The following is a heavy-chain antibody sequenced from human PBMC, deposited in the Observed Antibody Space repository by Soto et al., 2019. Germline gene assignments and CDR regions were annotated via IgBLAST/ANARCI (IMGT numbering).Heavy chain of an antibody. Sequence: EVQLVESGGGSVQPGGSLRLSCAASGFTFSNYDMHWVRQVTGRGLEWVSAIDIAGNTYYPDSVKGRFTISRDKAKNSLYLQMNSLRAGATAVYYCTRAARWLKSRYFDLWGRGTLVTVSS. CDR3: TRAARWLKSRYFDL. V-gene: IGHV3-13*01. J-gene: IGHJ2*01. D-gene: IGHD5-12*01. CDR1: GFTFSNYD. CDR2: IDIAGNT.